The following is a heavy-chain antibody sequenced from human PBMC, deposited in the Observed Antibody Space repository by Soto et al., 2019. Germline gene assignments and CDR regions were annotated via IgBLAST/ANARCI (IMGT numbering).Heavy chain of an antibody. CDR2: INTSNDNK. J-gene: IGHJ4*02. D-gene: IGHD2-15*01. Sequence: GAPVKVSCKASGYTFTNYGISWARQAPGEGLEWVGWINTSNDNKLYAQKLQGRLTLTTDTSTSTAYMDLTTLRSDDTAVYFCARDPGAASFDFWAQGTLVTVSS. CDR1: GYTFTNYG. V-gene: IGHV1-18*01. CDR3: ARDPGAASFDF.